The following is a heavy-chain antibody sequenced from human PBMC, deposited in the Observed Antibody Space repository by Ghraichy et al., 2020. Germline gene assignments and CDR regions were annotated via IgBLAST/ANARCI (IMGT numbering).Heavy chain of an antibody. D-gene: IGHD6-19*01. CDR3: ARGGGEQWLASNWFDP. J-gene: IGHJ5*02. CDR1: GGSISSYY. V-gene: IGHV4-59*01. Sequence: LSLTCTVSGGSISSYYWSWIRQPPGKGLEWIGYIYYSGSTNYNPSLKSRVTISVDTSKNQFSLKLSSVTAADTAVYYCARGGGEQWLASNWFDPWGQGTLVTVSS. CDR2: IYYSGST.